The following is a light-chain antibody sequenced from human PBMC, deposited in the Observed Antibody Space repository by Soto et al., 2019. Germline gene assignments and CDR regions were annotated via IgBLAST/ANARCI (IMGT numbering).Light chain of an antibody. CDR3: QQYDSSPFT. Sequence: EIVLTQSPATLSLSPGERATLSCRASQSVSSYLAWYQQKPGQAPRLLIYDASNRATGIPARFSGSGSGTDFTLTISRLEPEDFAVYYCQQYDSSPFTFGPGTKVHFK. J-gene: IGKJ3*01. CDR1: QSVSSY. V-gene: IGKV3-11*01. CDR2: DAS.